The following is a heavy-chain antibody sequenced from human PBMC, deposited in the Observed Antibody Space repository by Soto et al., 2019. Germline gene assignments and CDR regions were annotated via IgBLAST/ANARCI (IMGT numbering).Heavy chain of an antibody. CDR1: GGTFSSYA. V-gene: IGHV1-69*06. Sequence: QVQLVQSGAEVKKPGSSVKVSCKASGGTFSSYAISWVRQAPGQGLEWMGGIIPIFGTANYAQKFQGRVTITADKSTSTAYMELSSLRSEDTAVYYCASSTTNIAVAGINWFDPWGQGTLVTVSS. CDR3: ASSTTNIAVAGINWFDP. CDR2: IIPIFGTA. D-gene: IGHD6-19*01. J-gene: IGHJ5*02.